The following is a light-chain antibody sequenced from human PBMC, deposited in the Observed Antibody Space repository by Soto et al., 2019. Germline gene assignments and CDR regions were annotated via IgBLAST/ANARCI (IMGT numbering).Light chain of an antibody. J-gene: IGKJ1*01. CDR3: QQYNAFSVP. V-gene: IGKV1-5*03. CDR2: GAS. CDR1: QSVNTW. Sequence: DIQMTQSPSTLSASVGDRVTITCRASQSVNTWLAWYQQRPGKVPTLLIYGASTLQNGVPSRFSGSGSGTEFTLIISNLQPEDSATYYCQQYNAFSVPFGQGTKVEIK.